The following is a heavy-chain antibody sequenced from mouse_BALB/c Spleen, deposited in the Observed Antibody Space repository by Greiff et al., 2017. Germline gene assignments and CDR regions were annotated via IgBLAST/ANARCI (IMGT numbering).Heavy chain of an antibody. D-gene: IGHD1-1*01. CDR3: ATGSSYVDYYAMDY. Sequence: QVQLQQPGAELVKPGASVKLSCKASGYTFTSYWMHWVKQRPGQGLEWIGEINPSNGRTNYNEKFKSKATLTVDKSSSTAYMQLSSLTSEDSAVYYCATGSSYVDYYAMDYWGQGTSVTVSS. J-gene: IGHJ4*01. CDR2: INPSNGRT. V-gene: IGHV1S81*02. CDR1: GYTFTSYW.